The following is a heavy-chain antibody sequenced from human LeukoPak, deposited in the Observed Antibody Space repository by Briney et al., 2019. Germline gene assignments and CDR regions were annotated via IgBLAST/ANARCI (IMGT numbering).Heavy chain of an antibody. V-gene: IGHV3-7*04. D-gene: IGHD4-23*01. CDR1: GFTFSSYW. J-gene: IGHJ4*02. CDR3: LRDYGGS. Sequence: GGSLRLSCAASGFTFSSYWMSWVRQAPGKGLEWVANIKGDGSEKNYVASVKGRFTISRDNAENSLHLQVYSLRAEDTAVYYCLRDYGGSWGQGTLVAVS. CDR2: IKGDGSEK.